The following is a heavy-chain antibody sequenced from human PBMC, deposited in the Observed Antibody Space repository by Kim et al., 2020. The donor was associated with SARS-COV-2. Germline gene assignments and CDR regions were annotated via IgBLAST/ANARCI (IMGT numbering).Heavy chain of an antibody. CDR2: IIPIFGTA. CDR3: ARDGRIVGATLYYYYYGMDV. J-gene: IGHJ6*02. Sequence: SVKVSCKASGGTFSSYAISWVRQAPGQGLEWMGGIIPIFGTANYAQKFQGRVTITADESTSTAYMELSSLRSEDTAVYYCARDGRIVGATLYYYYYGMDVWGQGTTVTVSS. D-gene: IGHD1-26*01. CDR1: GGTFSSYA. V-gene: IGHV1-69*13.